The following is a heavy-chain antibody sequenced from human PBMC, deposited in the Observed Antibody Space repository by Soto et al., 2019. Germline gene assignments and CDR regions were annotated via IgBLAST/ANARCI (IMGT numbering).Heavy chain of an antibody. CDR2: IWYDGSNK. CDR1: GFTFSSYG. D-gene: IGHD3-16*01. Sequence: QVQLVESGGGVVQPGRSLRLSCAASGFTFSSYGMHWVRQAPGKGLEWVAVIWYDGSNKYYADSVKGRFTISRDNSKNTLYLQMNSLRAEDTAVYYCARDLSAEGGAFDIWGPGTMVTVSS. V-gene: IGHV3-33*01. J-gene: IGHJ3*02. CDR3: ARDLSAEGGAFDI.